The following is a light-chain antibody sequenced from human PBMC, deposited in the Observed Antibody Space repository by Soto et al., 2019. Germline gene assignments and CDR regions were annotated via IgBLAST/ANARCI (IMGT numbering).Light chain of an antibody. Sequence: QSALTQPPSASGSPGQSVTISCTGTSRDVGGHDYVSWYQQHPGKAPKLMIYELSKRPSGVPDRFSGSKSGNTASLTVSGLQAEYEAEYYCSSYVTGNSLIFGGGTKLTVL. CDR2: ELS. CDR3: SSYVTGNSLI. J-gene: IGLJ2*01. V-gene: IGLV2-8*01. CDR1: SRDVGGHDY.